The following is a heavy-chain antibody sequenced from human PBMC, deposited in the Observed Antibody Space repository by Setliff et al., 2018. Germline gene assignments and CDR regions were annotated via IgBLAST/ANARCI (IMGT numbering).Heavy chain of an antibody. CDR3: ARGRRGLYGESDY. CDR1: GGSLNENY. J-gene: IGHJ4*02. D-gene: IGHD4-17*01. V-gene: IGHV4-34*01. CDR2: INPNGHT. Sequence: PSETLSLTCAVYGGSLNENYWSWVRQPPGKPLEWIGEINPNGHTNDNPSLNSRVTISVDTSKNQFSLKLSSVTAADTAVYYCARGRRGLYGESDYWGQGTLVTVSS.